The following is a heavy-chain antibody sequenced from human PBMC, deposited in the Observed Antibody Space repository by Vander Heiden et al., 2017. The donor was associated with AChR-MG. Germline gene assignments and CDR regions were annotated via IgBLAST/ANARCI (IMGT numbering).Heavy chain of an antibody. CDR1: GVPFRGYS. V-gene: IGHV3-21*01. Sequence: EVQLVEPGGGLVKPGGSLRLSCAASGVPFRGYSMDWVRQATGKGREWVSSISSSSSYIYYADSVKGRFTISRENAKNSLYLQMNRLRAEDTAVYYCASYYDSSGYFFYFDYWGQGTLVTVSS. D-gene: IGHD3-22*01. CDR3: ASYYDSSGYFFYFDY. CDR2: ISSSSSYI. J-gene: IGHJ4*02.